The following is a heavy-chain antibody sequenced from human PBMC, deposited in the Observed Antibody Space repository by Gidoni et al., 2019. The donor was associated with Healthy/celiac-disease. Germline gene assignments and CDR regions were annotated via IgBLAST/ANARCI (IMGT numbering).Heavy chain of an antibody. CDR3: ARDYYDTVDY. CDR2: ISYDGSNK. V-gene: IGHV3-30-3*01. D-gene: IGHD3-22*01. CDR1: GFTFSSYA. J-gene: IGHJ4*02. Sequence: QVQLVESGGGVVQPGRSLRLSCAASGFTFSSYAMHWVRQAPGKGLEWVAVISYDGSNKYYADSVKGRFTISRDNSKNTLYLQMNSLRAEDTAVYYCARDYYDTVDYWGQGTLVTVSS.